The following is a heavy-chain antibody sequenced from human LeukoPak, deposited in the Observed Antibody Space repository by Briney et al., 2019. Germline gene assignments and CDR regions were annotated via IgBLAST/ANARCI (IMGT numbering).Heavy chain of an antibody. Sequence: ASVKVSCKDSGYTFTSYDINWVRQATGQGLEWMGWMNPNSGSTGYAQKFQGRVTMTRNTSISTAYMELSSLRSEDTAVYYCARAPLGRFGELWAYWGQGTLVTVSS. D-gene: IGHD3-10*01. CDR2: MNPNSGST. CDR1: GYTFTSYD. CDR3: ARAPLGRFGELWAY. J-gene: IGHJ4*02. V-gene: IGHV1-8*01.